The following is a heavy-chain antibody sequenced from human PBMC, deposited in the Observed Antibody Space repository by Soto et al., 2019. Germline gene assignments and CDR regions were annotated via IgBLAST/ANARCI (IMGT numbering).Heavy chain of an antibody. Sequence: SETLSLTCTVSGGSISSSSYYWGWIRQPPGKGLEWIGSIYYSGSTYYNPSLKSRVTISVDTSKNQFSLKLSSVTAADTAVYYCARLVNESVLVPAARLDYWGQGTLVTVSS. CDR3: ARLVNESVLVPAARLDY. CDR2: IYYSGST. J-gene: IGHJ4*02. D-gene: IGHD2-2*01. V-gene: IGHV4-39*01. CDR1: GGSISSSSYY.